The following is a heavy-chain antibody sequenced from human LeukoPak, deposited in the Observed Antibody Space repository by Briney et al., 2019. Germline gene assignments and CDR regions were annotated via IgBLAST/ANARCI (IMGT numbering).Heavy chain of an antibody. Sequence: ASVKVSCKVSGYTLTELSVHWVRQAPGKGLEWMGGFDPEDGETIYAQKFQGRVTMTEDTSTDTAYMELSSLRSEDTAVYYCATGLRGENWFDPWGQGTLVTVSS. J-gene: IGHJ5*02. CDR1: GYTLTELS. CDR2: FDPEDGET. V-gene: IGHV1-24*01. D-gene: IGHD3-10*01. CDR3: ATGLRGENWFDP.